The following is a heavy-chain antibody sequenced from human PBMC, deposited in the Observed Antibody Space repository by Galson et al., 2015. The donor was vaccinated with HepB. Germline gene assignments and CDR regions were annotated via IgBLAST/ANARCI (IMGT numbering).Heavy chain of an antibody. Sequence: SVKVSCKASGGTFSSYAISWVRQAPGQGLEWMGGIIPIFGTANYAQKFQGRVTITADKSTSTAYMELSSLRSEDTAVYYCAVPLPSYSSGWYGGYWGQGTLVTVSS. CDR3: AVPLPSYSSGWYGGY. J-gene: IGHJ4*02. CDR2: IIPIFGTA. CDR1: GGTFSSYA. V-gene: IGHV1-69*06. D-gene: IGHD6-19*01.